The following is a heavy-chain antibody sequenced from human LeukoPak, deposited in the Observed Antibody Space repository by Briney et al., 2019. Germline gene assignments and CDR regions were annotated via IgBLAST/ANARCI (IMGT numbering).Heavy chain of an antibody. Sequence: GGSLRLSCAASGFTFSSYWMHWVRQAPGMGLVWVSRINTDGSSTTYADSVKGRFTISRDSAKNTLYLQMNSLRAEDTAVYYRARTVPGYFFDSWGQGTLVTVSS. J-gene: IGHJ4*02. CDR3: ARTVPGYFFDS. V-gene: IGHV3-74*01. CDR1: GFTFSSYW. D-gene: IGHD3-10*01. CDR2: INTDGSST.